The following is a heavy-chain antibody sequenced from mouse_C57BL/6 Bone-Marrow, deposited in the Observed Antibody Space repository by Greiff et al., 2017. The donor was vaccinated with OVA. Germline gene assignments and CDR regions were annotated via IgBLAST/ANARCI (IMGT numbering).Heavy chain of an antibody. Sequence: VQLQQSGAELARPGASVKMSCKASGYTFTSYGISWVKQRTGQGLEWIGEIYPRSGNTYYNEKFKGKATLTADKSSSTAYMELRSLTFEDSAVYFCATYYYGSSRYWYFDVWGTGTTVTVSS. CDR3: ATYYYGSSRYWYFDV. J-gene: IGHJ1*03. D-gene: IGHD1-1*01. CDR2: IYPRSGNT. V-gene: IGHV1-81*01. CDR1: GYTFTSYG.